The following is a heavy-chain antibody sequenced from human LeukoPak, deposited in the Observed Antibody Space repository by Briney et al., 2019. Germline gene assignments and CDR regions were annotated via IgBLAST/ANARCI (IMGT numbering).Heavy chain of an antibody. J-gene: IGHJ4*02. CDR2: INLDGNDK. D-gene: IGHD1-26*01. Sequence: AGGSLRLSCAASGFIFSSHWMSWVRQAPGKGPEWVANINLDGNDKNYVDSVKGRFTISRDNAKNSLYLQMNSLRAEDTAMYYCVRSGSYFSKWGQGTLVTVSS. V-gene: IGHV3-7*01. CDR1: GFIFSSHW. CDR3: VRSGSYFSK.